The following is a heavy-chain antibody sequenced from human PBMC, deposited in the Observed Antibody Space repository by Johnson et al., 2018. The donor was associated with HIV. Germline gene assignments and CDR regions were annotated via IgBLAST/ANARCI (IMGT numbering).Heavy chain of an antibody. Sequence: VQLVESGGGLIQPGRSLRLTCTTSGFTFGDYSMTWVRQVPGKGLDWVGFIRSKAYGGTADYAASVKGRFTISRDDAKNIAYLQMNSLKTEDTGVYYCTRGGVTIFGVFDAFDIWGQGTKVTVSS. D-gene: IGHD3-3*01. J-gene: IGHJ3*02. CDR2: IRSKAYGGTA. V-gene: IGHV3-49*04. CDR3: TRGGVTIFGVFDAFDI. CDR1: GFTFGDYS.